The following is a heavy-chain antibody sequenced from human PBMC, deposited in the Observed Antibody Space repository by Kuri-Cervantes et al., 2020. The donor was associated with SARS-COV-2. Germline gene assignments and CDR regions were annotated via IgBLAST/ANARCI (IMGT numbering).Heavy chain of an antibody. D-gene: IGHD1-1*01. CDR2: IYSGGST. J-gene: IGHJ6*02. Sequence: GGSLRLSCAASGFTVSSNYMSWVRQAPGKGLEWVSVIYSGGSTYYADSVKGRFTISRDNSKNTLYLQMNSPRAEDTAVYYCARYGAVERDYYYYYGMDVWGQGTTVTVSS. CDR3: ARYGAVERDYYYYYGMDV. V-gene: IGHV3-66*01. CDR1: GFTVSSNY.